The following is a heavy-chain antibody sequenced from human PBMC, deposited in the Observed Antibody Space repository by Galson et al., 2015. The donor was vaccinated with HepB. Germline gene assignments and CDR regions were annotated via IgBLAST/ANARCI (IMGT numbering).Heavy chain of an antibody. D-gene: IGHD6-6*01. CDR1: GGTFSSYA. Sequence: SVKVSCKASGGTFSSYAISWVRQAPGQGLEWMGGIIPIFGTANYAQKFQGRVTITADESTSTAYMELSSLRSEDTAVYYCARDQEYSSSSEMGDYYYYYYMDVWGKGTTVTVSS. CDR2: IIPIFGTA. V-gene: IGHV1-69*13. CDR3: ARDQEYSSSSEMGDYYYYYYMDV. J-gene: IGHJ6*03.